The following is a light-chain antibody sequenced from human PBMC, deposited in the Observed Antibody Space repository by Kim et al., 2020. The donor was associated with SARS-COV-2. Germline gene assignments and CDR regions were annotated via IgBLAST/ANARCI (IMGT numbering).Light chain of an antibody. V-gene: IGLV2-14*03. CDR2: DIN. CDR3: SSYTSSSALYV. Sequence: QSIALSCTGTSSDIGAYRYVSWYQQHPGKAPKLMMYDINNRPSGVSDRFSGSKSGNTASLTISGLQAEDEADYYCSSYTSSSALYVFGSGTKVTVL. CDR1: SSDIGAYRY. J-gene: IGLJ1*01.